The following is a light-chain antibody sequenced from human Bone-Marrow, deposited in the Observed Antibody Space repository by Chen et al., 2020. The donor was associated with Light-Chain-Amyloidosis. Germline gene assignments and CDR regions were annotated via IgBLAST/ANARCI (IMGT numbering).Light chain of an antibody. CDR3: QQRSNWPPALT. V-gene: IGKV3-11*01. J-gene: IGKJ4*01. Sequence: EFVLTQSPATLSLSPGERATLSCRASQSVGSYLAWYQQKPGQAPRLLIYDASNRAIGIPARFSGSGSETDFTLTISSLEPEDFAVDYCQQRSNWPPALTFGGGTKVEIK. CDR1: QSVGSY. CDR2: DAS.